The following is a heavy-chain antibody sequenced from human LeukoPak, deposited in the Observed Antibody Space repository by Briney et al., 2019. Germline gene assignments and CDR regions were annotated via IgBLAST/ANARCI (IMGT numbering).Heavy chain of an antibody. D-gene: IGHD5-18*01. CDR1: GYSFTSYG. Sequence: ASVKVSCKASGYSFTSYGISWVRQAPGQGLEWMGWISAYNGNTNYAQKLQGRVTMTTDTSTSTAYMELRSLRSDDTAVYYCASGIEGYSYGYFDYWGQGTLVTVSS. CDR2: ISAYNGNT. V-gene: IGHV1-18*01. CDR3: ASGIEGYSYGYFDY. J-gene: IGHJ4*02.